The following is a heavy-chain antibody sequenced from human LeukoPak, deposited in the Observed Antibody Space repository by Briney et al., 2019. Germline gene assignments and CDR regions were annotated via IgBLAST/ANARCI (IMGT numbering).Heavy chain of an antibody. CDR1: GYTFTSYG. J-gene: IGHJ3*02. D-gene: IGHD3-10*01. CDR3: ARDRAYYYGSGSLNNDAFDI. V-gene: IGHV1-18*01. CDR2: ISAYNGNT. Sequence: ASVKVSCKASGYTFTSYGISWVRQAPGQGLEWMGWISAYNGNTNYAQKLQGRVTMTTDTSTSTAYMELRSLRTDDTAVYYCARDRAYYYGSGSLNNDAFDIWGQGTMVTVSS.